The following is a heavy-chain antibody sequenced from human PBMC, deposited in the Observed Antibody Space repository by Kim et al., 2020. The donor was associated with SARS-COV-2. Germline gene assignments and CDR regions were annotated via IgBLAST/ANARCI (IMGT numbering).Heavy chain of an antibody. V-gene: IGHV1-8*01. Sequence: ASVKVSCKSSGYTFTSYDINWVRQATGQGLEWMGWMNPNSGNTGYAQKFQGRVTMTRNTSISTAYMELSSLRSEDTAVYYCARDTSSSWNYYYYGMDVWGQGPTVTVPT. D-gene: IGHD6-13*01. J-gene: IGHJ6*01. CDR3: ARDTSSSWNYYYYGMDV. CDR2: MNPNSGNT. CDR1: GYTFTSYD.